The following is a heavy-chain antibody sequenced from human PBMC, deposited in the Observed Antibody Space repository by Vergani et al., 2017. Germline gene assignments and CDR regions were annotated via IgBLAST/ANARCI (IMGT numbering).Heavy chain of an antibody. CDR1: GFTFSSYA. CDR2: ISGSGGST. D-gene: IGHD2-21*02. CDR3: AKRGEAYCGGDCPFGY. V-gene: IGHV3-23*01. J-gene: IGHJ4*02. Sequence: EVQLLESGGGLVQPGGSLRLSCAASGFTFSSYAMSWVRQAPGKGLEWVSAISGSGGSTYYADSVKGRFTISRDNSKNTLYLQMNSLRAEDTAVYYCAKRGEAYCGGDCPFGYWGQGTLVTVSS.